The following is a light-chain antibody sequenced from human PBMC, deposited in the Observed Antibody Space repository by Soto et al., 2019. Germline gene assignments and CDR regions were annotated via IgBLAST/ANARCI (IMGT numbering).Light chain of an antibody. J-gene: IGKJ4*01. CDR2: SAS. V-gene: IGKV3-20*01. CDR1: QSVSGNF. Sequence: EIVLTQSPGTLSLSPGERATLSCRASQSVSGNFLGWYQQKRGQAPRLLIYSASARTGGTPDRFSGSGSGTDFTLTISRLEPEDFAVYYCQQYGSSPGAFSGGTKVDIK. CDR3: QQYGSSPGA.